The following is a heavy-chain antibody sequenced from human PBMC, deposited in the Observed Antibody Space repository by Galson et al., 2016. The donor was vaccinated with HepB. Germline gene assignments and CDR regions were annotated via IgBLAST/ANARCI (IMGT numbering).Heavy chain of an antibody. V-gene: IGHV3-23*01. Sequence: SLRLSCAASGFTFSNYPMTWVRQAPGWGLDWVSSIDSGGGGRTYYADSVKGRFIISRDKSQTALYLQMNSLRAEDTAVYYCAKGGFRLLDTWGQGTLVTVSS. CDR3: AKGGFRLLDT. CDR1: GFTFSNYP. J-gene: IGHJ5*02. CDR2: IDSGGGGRT. D-gene: IGHD3-10*01.